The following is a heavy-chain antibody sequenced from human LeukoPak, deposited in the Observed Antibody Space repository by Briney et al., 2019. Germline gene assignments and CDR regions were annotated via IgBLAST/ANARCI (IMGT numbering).Heavy chain of an antibody. J-gene: IGHJ5*02. D-gene: IGHD5-24*01. CDR3: ARDISARDEAWWFDP. CDR2: FDPEDGET. CDR1: GYTLTELS. V-gene: IGHV1-24*01. Sequence: GASVKVSCKVSGYTLTELSMHWVRQAPGKGLEWMGGFDPEDGETIYAQKFQGRVTLTRDLSTSTDYLELSSLRSEDTAVYYCARDISARDEAWWFDPWGQGTLVTVSS.